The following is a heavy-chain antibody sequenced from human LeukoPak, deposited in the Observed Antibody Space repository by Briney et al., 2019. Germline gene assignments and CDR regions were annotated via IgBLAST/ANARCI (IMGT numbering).Heavy chain of an antibody. CDR1: GFTFSSYG. J-gene: IGHJ4*02. D-gene: IGHD3-22*01. Sequence: PGGSLRLSCAASGFTFSSYGMHWVRQAPGKGLEWVAVISYDGSNKYYADSVKGRFTISRDNSKNTLYLQMNSLRAEDTAVYYCAKDGGEYYYDSSGNLVRSYYFDYWGQGTLVTVSS. V-gene: IGHV3-30*18. CDR2: ISYDGSNK. CDR3: AKDGGEYYYDSSGNLVRSYYFDY.